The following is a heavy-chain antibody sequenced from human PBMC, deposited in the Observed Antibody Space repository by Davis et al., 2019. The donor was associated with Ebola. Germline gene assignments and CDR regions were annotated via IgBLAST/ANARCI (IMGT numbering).Heavy chain of an antibody. Sequence: PGGSLRLSCVGSGFTFSDDYLIWIRRTPGKGLEWLSYISTRGSLTYYADSVKGRFTISRDNAKNTLFLPMDSLRVEDTGLYYCAAGACGTTNCLDAFALWGQGTLVTVSS. CDR1: GFTFSDDY. CDR3: AAGACGTTNCLDAFAL. D-gene: IGHD2-2*01. V-gene: IGHV3-11*01. CDR2: ISTRGSLT. J-gene: IGHJ4*02.